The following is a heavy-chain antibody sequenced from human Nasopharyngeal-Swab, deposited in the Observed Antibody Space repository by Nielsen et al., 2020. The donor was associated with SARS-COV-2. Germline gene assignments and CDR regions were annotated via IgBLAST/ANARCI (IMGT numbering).Heavy chain of an antibody. CDR2: ITWNSGNK. J-gene: IGHJ4*02. Sequence: LSLTCAASGFTFENYAMHWVRQPPGKGLEWVSGITWNSGNKGYAESVQGRFTISRDNAKNSLYLQMNSLRAEDTALYYCAKARRTDTYGFECFDYWGQGTLVTVSS. D-gene: IGHD5-18*01. CDR3: AKARRTDTYGFECFDY. V-gene: IGHV3-9*01. CDR1: GFTFENYA.